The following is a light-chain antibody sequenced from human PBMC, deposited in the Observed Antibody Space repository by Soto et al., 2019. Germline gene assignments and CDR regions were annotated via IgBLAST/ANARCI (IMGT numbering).Light chain of an antibody. V-gene: IGLV2-14*01. CDR1: SSDVGGYKY. J-gene: IGLJ1*01. CDR3: NSYTDRNTFYV. CDR2: EVS. Sequence: QSALTQPASVSGSPGQSITISCTGTSSDVGGYKYVSWYQQHPGKAPKLMIYEVSNRPSGVANRFSGSKSGNTASLTISGLQAEDEADYYCNSYTDRNTFYVFGTGTKSPS.